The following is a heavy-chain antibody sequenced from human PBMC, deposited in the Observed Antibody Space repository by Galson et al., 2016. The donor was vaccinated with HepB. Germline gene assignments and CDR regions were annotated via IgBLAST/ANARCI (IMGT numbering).Heavy chain of an antibody. CDR3: ATSRNY. CDR2: ISSSTTI. D-gene: IGHD1-14*01. CDR1: GFTFSSYS. J-gene: IGHJ4*02. V-gene: IGHV3-48*01. Sequence: SLRLSCAASGFTFSSYSMHWVRQAPGKGLEWVSYISSSTTIYYADSVKGRFTISRGNAKNSLYLQMNSLRAEDTAVYYCATSRNYWGQGTLVTVSS.